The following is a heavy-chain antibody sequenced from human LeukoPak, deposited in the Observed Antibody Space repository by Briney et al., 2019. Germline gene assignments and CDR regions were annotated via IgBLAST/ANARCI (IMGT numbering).Heavy chain of an antibody. V-gene: IGHV3-23*01. Sequence: GGSLRLSCAASGFTFSSYAMSCVRQAPGEGLEWVSAISGSVRSTYYADSVKGRFTISRDNSKNTLYLQMNSLRAEDTAVYYCAKDTGELLLARHYWGQGTLVTVSS. D-gene: IGHD1-26*01. CDR2: ISGSVRST. CDR3: AKDTGELLLARHY. CDR1: GFTFSSYA. J-gene: IGHJ4*02.